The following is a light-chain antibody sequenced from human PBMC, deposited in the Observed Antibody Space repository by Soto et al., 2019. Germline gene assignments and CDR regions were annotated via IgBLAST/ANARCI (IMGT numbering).Light chain of an antibody. CDR1: SSDIGSYNT. CDR3: TLYTSRITHVV. J-gene: IGLJ2*01. Sequence: QSALTQPPSVSGSPGQSVTISCTGSSSDIGSYNTVAWYQQSPGTAPKLMIYEVRNRPSGVPDRFSGSKSGNTASLTISGLQAEDEADYYCTLYTSRITHVVSGGGTKLTVL. CDR2: EVR. V-gene: IGLV2-18*01.